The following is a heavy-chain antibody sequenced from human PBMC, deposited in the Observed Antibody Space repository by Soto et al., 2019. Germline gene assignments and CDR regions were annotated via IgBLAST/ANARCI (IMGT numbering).Heavy chain of an antibody. CDR3: ARAAGERNPYGMDV. CDR2: IWYDGSNK. Sequence: GSLRLSCAASGFTFSSYGMDWVRQAPGKGLEWVAVIWYDGSNKYYADSVKGRITNSRDNSKNTLHLQMKNPRAEGKAVYLCARAAGERNPYGMDVWGQGTTVTVSS. V-gene: IGHV3-33*01. CDR1: GFTFSSYG. J-gene: IGHJ6*02. D-gene: IGHD4-17*01.